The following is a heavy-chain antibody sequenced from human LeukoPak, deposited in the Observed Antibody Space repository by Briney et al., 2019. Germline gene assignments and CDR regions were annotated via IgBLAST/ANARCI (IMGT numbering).Heavy chain of an antibody. CDR1: GGTFSSYA. CDR3: ARQLGQRANY. V-gene: IGHV1-69*13. D-gene: IGHD6-25*01. Sequence: AASVKVSCKASGGTFSSYAISWVRQAPGQGLEWMGGIIPIFGTANYAQKFQGRVTITADESTSTAYMELSSLRSDDTAVYYCARQLGQRANYWGQGTLVTVSS. J-gene: IGHJ4*02. CDR2: IIPIFGTA.